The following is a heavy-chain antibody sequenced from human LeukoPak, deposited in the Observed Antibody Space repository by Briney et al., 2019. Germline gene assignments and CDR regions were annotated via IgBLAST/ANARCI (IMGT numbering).Heavy chain of an antibody. D-gene: IGHD5-18*01. CDR2: IYTSGST. CDR3: ARQTSGRGYTIPFDY. J-gene: IGHJ4*02. Sequence: SETLSLTCTVSGGSISSYYWSWIRQPAGKGLEWIGRIYTSGSTYYNPSLKSRVTISVDTSKNQFSLKLSSVTAADTAVYYCARQTSGRGYTIPFDYWGQGTLVTVSS. CDR1: GGSISSYY. V-gene: IGHV4-4*07.